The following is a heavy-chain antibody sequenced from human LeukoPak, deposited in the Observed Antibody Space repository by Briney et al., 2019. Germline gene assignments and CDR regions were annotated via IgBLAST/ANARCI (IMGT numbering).Heavy chain of an antibody. D-gene: IGHD3-22*01. Sequence: GESLKISCKGSGYSFTNYWIGWVRQMPGKGLEWMGIIYPGDSDIRYNPSFQGQVTISADKSSDTAYLQWSSLQASDTAIYYCASSGPYFYQSSGYYWVYWGQGTLVTVSS. J-gene: IGHJ4*02. V-gene: IGHV5-51*01. CDR1: GYSFTNYW. CDR3: ASSGPYFYQSSGYYWVY. CDR2: IYPGDSDI.